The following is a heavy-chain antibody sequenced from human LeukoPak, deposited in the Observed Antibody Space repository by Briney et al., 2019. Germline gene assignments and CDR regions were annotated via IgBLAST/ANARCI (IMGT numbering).Heavy chain of an antibody. CDR3: ARARCRGSTFSGIAARLSPAPFDC. CDR1: GGSVSSSSYY. D-gene: IGHD6-6*01. V-gene: IGHV4-39*07. Sequence: SETLSLTCTVSGGSVSSSSYYWGWIRQPPGKGLEWIGSIYYSGSTYYNPSLKSRVPISVDPSKNQFSLKLSSVTAGHTAVYYCARARCRGSTFSGIAARLSPAPFDCWGQGTLVTVSS. J-gene: IGHJ4*02. CDR2: IYYSGST.